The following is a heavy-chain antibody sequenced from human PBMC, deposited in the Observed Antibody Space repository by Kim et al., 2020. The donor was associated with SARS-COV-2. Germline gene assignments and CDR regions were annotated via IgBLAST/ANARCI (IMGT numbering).Heavy chain of an antibody. D-gene: IGHD3-10*01. V-gene: IGHV3-11*06. J-gene: IGHJ4*02. Sequence: YPDSGTGHFTTSRANARNSLYLQMTSLRAEDTAVYYCASTYGSDQFWRDYWGQGTLVTVSS. CDR3: ASTYGSDQFWRDY.